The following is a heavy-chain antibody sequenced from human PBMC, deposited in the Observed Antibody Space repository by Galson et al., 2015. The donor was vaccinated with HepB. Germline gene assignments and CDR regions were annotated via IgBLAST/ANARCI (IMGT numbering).Heavy chain of an antibody. CDR3: AKAPGDILYYMDV. J-gene: IGHJ6*03. CDR1: GFTFSSSL. V-gene: IGHV3-23*01. D-gene: IGHD3-10*01. Sequence: SLRLSCAASGFTFSSSLMTWVRQAPGKGLEWVSVITEGGVSTYYADSVKGRFIVSRDNSKNALYLRMNSLRVEDTAVYYCAKAPGDILYYMDVWGKGTTVTVSS. CDR2: ITEGGVST.